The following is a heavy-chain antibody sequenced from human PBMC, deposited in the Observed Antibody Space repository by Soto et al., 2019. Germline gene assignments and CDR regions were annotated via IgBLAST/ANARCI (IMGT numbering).Heavy chain of an antibody. CDR3: ARELFGRSVWFDP. CDR2: IYYIGST. V-gene: IGHV4-59*01. CDR1: GGSISSYY. J-gene: IGHJ5*02. Sequence: SETLSLTCTVSGGSISSYYWSWIRQPPGKGLDWIGYIYYIGSTNYNPSLKSRVTISVDTSKNQFSLKLSSVTAADTAVYYCARELFGRSVWFDPWGQGTLVTVSS. D-gene: IGHD3-10*01.